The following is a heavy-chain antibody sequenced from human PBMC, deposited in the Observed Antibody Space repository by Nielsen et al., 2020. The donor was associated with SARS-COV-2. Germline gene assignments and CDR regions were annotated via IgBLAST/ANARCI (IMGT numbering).Heavy chain of an antibody. CDR3: ANASYLSCWYDYGIDV. CDR1: GCTFDDYN. Sequence: SLTLTCAASGCTFDDYNMHWVRQAPGKGLEWVSGISWNSGSIGYADSVKGRFTISRDNAKNSLYLQMNSLRAEVTALYYCANASYLSCWYDYGIDVWGQGTTVTVSS. J-gene: IGHJ6*02. D-gene: IGHD6-19*01. V-gene: IGHV3-9*01. CDR2: ISWNSGSI.